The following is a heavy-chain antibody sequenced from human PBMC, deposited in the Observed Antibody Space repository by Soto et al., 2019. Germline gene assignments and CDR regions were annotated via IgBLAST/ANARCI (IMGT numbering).Heavy chain of an antibody. J-gene: IGHJ6*02. D-gene: IGHD6-6*01. CDR2: ISGSGGST. CDR3: AKDVWSIVEYSSSWYYYGMDV. CDR1: GFTLSNTP. V-gene: IGHV3-23*01. Sequence: GGSLRLSCAGSGFTLSNTPMSWVRQAPGRGLDWVSVISGSGGSTYYADSVKGRFTISRDNSKNTLYLQMNSLRAEDTAVYYCAKDVWSIVEYSSSWYYYGMDVWGQGTTVTVSS.